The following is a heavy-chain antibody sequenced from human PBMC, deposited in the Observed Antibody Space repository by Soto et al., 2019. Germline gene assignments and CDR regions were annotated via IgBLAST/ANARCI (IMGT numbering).Heavy chain of an antibody. Sequence: EVQLVESVGGLVQPGRSLSLSCTASGFTFSNFWMSWVRQATGKELAWVANIRQDGSEKYNVYSGKGRFTISRDNTDNSLYLQMSTLTAEDTALCYCARETDKSAFAYWGQGTLVTVSS. CDR1: GFTFSNFW. J-gene: IGHJ4*02. V-gene: IGHV3-7*03. CDR2: IRQDGSEK. CDR3: ARETDKSAFAY.